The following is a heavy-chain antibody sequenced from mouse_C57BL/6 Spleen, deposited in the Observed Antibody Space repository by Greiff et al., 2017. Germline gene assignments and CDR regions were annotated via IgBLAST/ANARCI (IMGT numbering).Heavy chain of an antibody. CDR2: ILPGGGT. V-gene: IGHV2-9-1*01. CDR3: ARYEEYYYGSSPLDY. J-gene: IGHJ2*01. D-gene: IGHD1-1*01. Sequence: VQLVESGPGLVAPSQSLSITCTVSGFSLTSYAISWVRQPPGQGLAWLGVILPGGGTNYNSALNSRLSISKDNSTSQVFLKTNSVQPDDTARYYCARYEEYYYGSSPLDYWGQGTTLTVSA. CDR1: GFSLTSYA.